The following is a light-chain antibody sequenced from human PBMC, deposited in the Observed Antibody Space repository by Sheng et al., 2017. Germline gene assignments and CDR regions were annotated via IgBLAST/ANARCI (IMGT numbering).Light chain of an antibody. V-gene: IGKV1-9*01. CDR3: QQLHGYPWA. Sequence: IQLTQSPSSLSASVGDRVTITCRATQAIANSLAWYQQRAGKAPKLLLYPASTLQSGVPSRFSGSGSGTDFTLTISSLQPEDAATYYCQQLHGYPWAFGQGTKVEIK. CDR2: PAS. J-gene: IGKJ1*01. CDR1: QAIANS.